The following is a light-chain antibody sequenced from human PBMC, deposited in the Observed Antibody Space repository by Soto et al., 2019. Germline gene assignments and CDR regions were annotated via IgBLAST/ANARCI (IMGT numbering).Light chain of an antibody. V-gene: IGKV3-15*01. Sequence: EIVMTQSPDTLSVSPGERATLSCRAIPSISTNLAWYQHKPGQPPRLLIHGASTMATGIPARFSGRGSGTDFTLSISSLQSEDFAVYYCQQYNDWPPWYTFGQGTKLEIK. CDR2: GAS. J-gene: IGKJ2*01. CDR3: QQYNDWPPWYT. CDR1: PSISTN.